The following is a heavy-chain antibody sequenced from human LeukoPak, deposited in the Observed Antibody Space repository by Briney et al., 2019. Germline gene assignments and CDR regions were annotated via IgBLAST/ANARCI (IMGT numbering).Heavy chain of an antibody. CDR1: GGSISSYY. Sequence: SETLSLXCTVSGGSISSYYWSWIRRPPGKGLEWIGYIYYSGSTNHNPSLKSRVTISVDTSKNQFSLKLSSVTAADTAVYYCARMLLGYCSSTSCYGYYYYYMDVWGKGTTVTVSS. J-gene: IGHJ6*03. V-gene: IGHV4-59*01. D-gene: IGHD2-2*01. CDR2: IYYSGST. CDR3: ARMLLGYCSSTSCYGYYYYYMDV.